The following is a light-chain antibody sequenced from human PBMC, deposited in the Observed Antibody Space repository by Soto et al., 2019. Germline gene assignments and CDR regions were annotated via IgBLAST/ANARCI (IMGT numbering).Light chain of an antibody. CDR3: QHYGDSPRT. Sequence: EIVLTQSPGTLSLSPGERATLSCRASQSVSSSYLAWYQQKPGQAPRLLIYGASSRATGIPDRFSGSGSGTDFNLTISRLEPEDFAVYYCQHYGDSPRTFGQGTKVEIK. V-gene: IGKV3-20*01. J-gene: IGKJ1*01. CDR2: GAS. CDR1: QSVSSSY.